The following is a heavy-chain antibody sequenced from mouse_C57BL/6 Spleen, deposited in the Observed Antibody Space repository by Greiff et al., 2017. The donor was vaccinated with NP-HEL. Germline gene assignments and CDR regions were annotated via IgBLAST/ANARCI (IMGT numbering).Heavy chain of an antibody. J-gene: IGHJ2*01. Sequence: QVQLQQPGAELVKPGASVKLSCKASGYTFTSYWMQWVKQRPGQGLEWIGEIDPSDSYTNYNQKFKGKATLTVDTSSSTAYMQLSSLTSEDSAVYYCARIYYGYEGNYWGQGTTLTVSS. CDR3: ARIYYGYEGNY. V-gene: IGHV1-50*01. D-gene: IGHD2-2*01. CDR2: IDPSDSYT. CDR1: GYTFTSYW.